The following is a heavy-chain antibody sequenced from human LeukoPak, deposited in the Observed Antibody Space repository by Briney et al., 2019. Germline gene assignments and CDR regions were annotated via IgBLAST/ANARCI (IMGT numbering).Heavy chain of an antibody. CDR1: GFTFSSYG. D-gene: IGHD1-14*01. J-gene: IGHJ6*03. V-gene: IGHV3-30*02. CDR3: AKDRGTTYYMDV. CDR2: IRYDGSNK. Sequence: GGSLRLSCAASGFTFSSYGMHWVRQAPGKGLEWVAFIRYDGSNKYYADSVKGRFTISRDNSKNTLYLQMNSLRAEDTAVYYCAKDRGTTYYMDVWGKGTTVTVSS.